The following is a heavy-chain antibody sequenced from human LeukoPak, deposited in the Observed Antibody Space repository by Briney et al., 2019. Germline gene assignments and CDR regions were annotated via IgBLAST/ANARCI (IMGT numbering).Heavy chain of an antibody. D-gene: IGHD6-13*01. CDR3: ARHLFGSAAGPYYFDY. CDR1: GYSFTSYW. Sequence: GESLKISCKGSGYSFTSYWIGWVRQMPGKGLESMGIIYPDDSDTRYSPSFQGQVTISADKSISTAYLQWSSLKASDTAMYYCARHLFGSAAGPYYFDYWGQGTLVTVSS. V-gene: IGHV5-51*01. J-gene: IGHJ4*02. CDR2: IYPDDSDT.